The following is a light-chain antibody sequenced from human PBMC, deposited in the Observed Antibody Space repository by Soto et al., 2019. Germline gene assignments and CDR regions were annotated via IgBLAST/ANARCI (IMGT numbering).Light chain of an antibody. V-gene: IGLV1-44*01. J-gene: IGLJ3*02. CDR1: SSNLGSNS. CDR3: AAWDDSLNGPV. CDR2: NTD. Sequence: QSVLTQPPSASGTPGQRVIISCSGSSSNLGSNSGNWYQQLPGTAPKLLIYNTDQRPLWVPDRFSGSKSGTSASLAISGLQSEDEGDYFCAAWDDSLNGPVFGGGTKLTVL.